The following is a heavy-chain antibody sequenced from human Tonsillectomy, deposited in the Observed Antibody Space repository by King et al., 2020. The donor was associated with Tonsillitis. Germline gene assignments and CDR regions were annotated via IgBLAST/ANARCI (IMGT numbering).Heavy chain of an antibody. J-gene: IGHJ3*01. Sequence: VQLVESGGGVVQPGRSLRLSCVVSGFTFSSYAMHWVRQAPGKGLEWVAVISYDESNKYYADSVKGRFTISRDKSKNTLYLQMNSLRVEDTAVYYCARASSDAFDLWGQGTMVTVSS. CDR3: ARASSDAFDL. CDR1: GFTFSSYA. V-gene: IGHV3-30*04. CDR2: ISYDESNK.